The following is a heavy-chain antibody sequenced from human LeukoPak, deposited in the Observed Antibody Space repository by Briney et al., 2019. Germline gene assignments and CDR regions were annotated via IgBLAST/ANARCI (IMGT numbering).Heavy chain of an antibody. D-gene: IGHD2-2*01. J-gene: IGHJ4*02. CDR3: ATGRSCTTCYLPDY. CDR2: INQDGGEK. V-gene: IGHV3-7*01. Sequence: GGSLRLSCAASGFTFSSYAMSWVRQAPGKGLEWVANINQDGGEKYYVDSVKGRFTISRDNAENSLYLQMNSLRAEDTAVYHCATGRSCTTCYLPDYWGQGTLVTVSS. CDR1: GFTFSSYA.